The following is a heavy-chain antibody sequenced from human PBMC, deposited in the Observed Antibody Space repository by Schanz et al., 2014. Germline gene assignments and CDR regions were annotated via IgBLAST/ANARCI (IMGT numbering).Heavy chain of an antibody. D-gene: IGHD6-13*01. CDR2: IKSKTDGETT. CDR3: ATASSPVREAGAGSSFHL. V-gene: IGHV3-15*01. CDR1: GFNFSSYS. Sequence: EVKMVESGGGLVKPGGSLRLSCAASGFNFSSYSLNWVRQAPGKGLEWVGRIKSKTDGETTDYAAPVKGRFSISRDDSQSTLYLQMNSLKIEDTAVYYCATASSPVREAGAGSSFHLWGQGTLVTVSP. J-gene: IGHJ5*02.